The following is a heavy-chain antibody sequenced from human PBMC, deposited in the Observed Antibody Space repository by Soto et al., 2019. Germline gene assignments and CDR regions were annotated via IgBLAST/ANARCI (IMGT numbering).Heavy chain of an antibody. CDR1: GSTIGSGDYY. J-gene: IGHJ4*02. Sequence: PSETPSLTCTVSGSTIGSGDYYWSWIRQHPGKGLEWIGYIYYSGGTYYNPSLNSRVTMSVDTSKNQFSLKLSSVTAADTAVYYCASHSSHWPFFDFWGQGTLVTVS. CDR2: IYYSGGT. D-gene: IGHD6-13*01. V-gene: IGHV4-61*08. CDR3: ASHSSHWPFFDF.